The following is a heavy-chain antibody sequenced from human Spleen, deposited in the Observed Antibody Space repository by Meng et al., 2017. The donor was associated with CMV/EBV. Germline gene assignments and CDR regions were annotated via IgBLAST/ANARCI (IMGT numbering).Heavy chain of an antibody. CDR3: ARDWGEEEGAFDI. D-gene: IGHD3-16*01. J-gene: IGHJ3*02. Sequence: GESLKISCTASGFTFTDYYMSWIRRAPGKGLEWVSYIYSSGTTMYYSDSVKGRFTISRDNARNSLYLQMNSLTVDDTAVYYCARDWGEEEGAFDIWGPGTMVTVSS. CDR1: GFTFTDYY. CDR2: IYSSGTTM. V-gene: IGHV3-11*01.